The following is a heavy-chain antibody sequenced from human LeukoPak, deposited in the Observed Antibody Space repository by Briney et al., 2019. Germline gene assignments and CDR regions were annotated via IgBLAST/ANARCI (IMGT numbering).Heavy chain of an antibody. CDR2: IYYSGST. D-gene: IGHD3-22*01. V-gene: IGHV4-59*11. Sequence: PSETLSLTCTVSGGSISSHYWSWIRQPPGKGLERIGYIYYSGSTNYNPSLKSRVTISVDTSKNQFSLKLSSVTAADTAVYYCARVGNYYDSSGYYSFDYWGQGTLVTVSS. J-gene: IGHJ4*02. CDR3: ARVGNYYDSSGYYSFDY. CDR1: GGSISSHY.